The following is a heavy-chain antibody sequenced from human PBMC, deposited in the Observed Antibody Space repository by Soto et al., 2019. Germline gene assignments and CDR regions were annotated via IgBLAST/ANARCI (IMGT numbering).Heavy chain of an antibody. CDR3: ARISGGSPYYYAMDV. D-gene: IGHD5-12*01. J-gene: IGHJ6*02. V-gene: IGHV2-26*01. CDR1: GFSLTNNKMG. Sequence: QVTLKESGPVLVKPTETLTLTCTVSGFSLTNNKMGVSWIRQPPGKALEWLANIFSSDEKPYSTSLKSRVTISQDTSKSQVVLKVTNMDPVDTATYYCARISGGSPYYYAMDVWGQGTTVTVS. CDR2: IFSSDEK.